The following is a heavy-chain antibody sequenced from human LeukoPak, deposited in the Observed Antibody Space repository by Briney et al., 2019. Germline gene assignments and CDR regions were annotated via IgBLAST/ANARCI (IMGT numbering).Heavy chain of an antibody. D-gene: IGHD6-6*01. V-gene: IGHV6-1*01. J-gene: IGHJ4*02. Sequence: SQTLSLTCAISGDSVSSNRTAWNWIRQSPSRGLEWLGRTYCRSKWYNDYAVSVKSRITINPDTSENHFSLQLDSVTPEDTAVYYCARGEYISSSFDYWGQGTLVTVSS. CDR3: ARGEYISSSFDY. CDR2: TYCRSKWYN. CDR1: GDSVSSNRTA.